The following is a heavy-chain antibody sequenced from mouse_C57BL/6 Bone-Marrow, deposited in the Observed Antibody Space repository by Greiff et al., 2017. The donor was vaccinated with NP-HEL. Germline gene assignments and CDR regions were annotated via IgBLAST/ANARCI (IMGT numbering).Heavy chain of an antibody. D-gene: IGHD1-1*01. CDR3: TTPSPLSTVVEEGYVDY. J-gene: IGHJ2*01. CDR1: GFNIKDDY. CDR2: IDPENGDT. V-gene: IGHV14-4*01. Sequence: EVQLQQSGAELVRPGASVKLSCTASGFNIKDDYMHWVKQRPEQGLEWIGWIDPENGDTEYASKFQGKATITADTSSNTAYLQLSTLTSEDTAVYNSTTPSPLSTVVEEGYVDYWGQGTTLTDSP.